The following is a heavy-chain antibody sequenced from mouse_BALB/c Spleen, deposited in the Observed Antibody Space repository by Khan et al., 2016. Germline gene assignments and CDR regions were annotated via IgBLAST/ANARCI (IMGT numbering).Heavy chain of an antibody. CDR1: GYTFTSYW. CDR2: INPSTGYT. J-gene: IGHJ3*01. V-gene: IGHV1-7*01. CDR3: ARSEVPFAY. Sequence: QAQLQQSGAELAKPGASVKMSCKASGYTFTSYWMHWVKQRPGQGLEWIGYINPSTGYTEYNQKFKDKATLTADKSSSTAYMQLSSLTSEDSAVYYCARSEVPFAYWGQGTLVTVSA.